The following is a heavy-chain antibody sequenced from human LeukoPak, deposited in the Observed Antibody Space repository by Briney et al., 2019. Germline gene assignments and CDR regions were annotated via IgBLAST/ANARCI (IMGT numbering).Heavy chain of an antibody. D-gene: IGHD3-10*01. Sequence: GGSLRLSCTASGFTFGDYAMSWFRQAPGKGLEWVGFIRSKAYGGTTEYAASVKGRFTISRDDSKSIAYLQMNSLKTEDTAVYYCTRVPEKGSGSYSLDYWGQGTLVTVSS. J-gene: IGHJ4*02. CDR2: IRSKAYGGTT. V-gene: IGHV3-49*03. CDR1: GFTFGDYA. CDR3: TRVPEKGSGSYSLDY.